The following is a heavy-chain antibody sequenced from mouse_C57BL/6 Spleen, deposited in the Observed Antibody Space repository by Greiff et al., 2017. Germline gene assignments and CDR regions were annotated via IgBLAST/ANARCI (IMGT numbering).Heavy chain of an antibody. CDR2: INPSTGGT. D-gene: IGHD1-1*01. CDR3: ARSGSSPYYYAMDY. V-gene: IGHV1-42*01. Sequence: DVHLVESGPELVKPGASVKISCKASGYSFTGYYMNWVKQSPEKSLEWIGEINPSTGGTTYNQKFKAKATLTVDKSSSTAYMQLKSLTSEDSAVYYCARSGSSPYYYAMDYWGQGTSVTVSS. J-gene: IGHJ4*01. CDR1: GYSFTGYY.